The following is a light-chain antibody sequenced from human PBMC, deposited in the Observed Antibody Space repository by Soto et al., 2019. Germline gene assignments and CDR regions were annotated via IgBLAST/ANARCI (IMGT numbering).Light chain of an antibody. V-gene: IGKV1-5*03. Sequence: DIQMTQSPSTLSASVGDRVTITCRASQSISSWLAWYQQKPGKAPKLLIYKASSLESGVPSRFSRSASGTEFTLTISSLQPDDFATYYCQQYNSYSGFTFGPGTKVDIK. CDR1: QSISSW. CDR3: QQYNSYSGFT. CDR2: KAS. J-gene: IGKJ3*01.